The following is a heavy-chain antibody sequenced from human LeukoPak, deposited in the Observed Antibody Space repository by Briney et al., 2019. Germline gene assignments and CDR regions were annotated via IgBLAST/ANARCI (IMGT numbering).Heavy chain of an antibody. CDR3: ARDYSNARAFDY. CDR1: GYTFTNYF. D-gene: IGHD4-11*01. CDR2: INPSGGST. V-gene: IGHV1-46*01. J-gene: IGHJ4*02. Sequence: ASVKVSCKASGYTFTNYFIHWVRQAPGQGLEWMGIINPSGGSTSYAQKLQGTVTMTRDTSTNTVYMELSSLRSEDTAVYYCARDYSNARAFDYWGQGTLVTVSS.